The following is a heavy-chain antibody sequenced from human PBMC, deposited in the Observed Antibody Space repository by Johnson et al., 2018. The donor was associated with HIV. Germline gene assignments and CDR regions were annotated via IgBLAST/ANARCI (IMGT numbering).Heavy chain of an antibody. Sequence: MQLVESGGGLVQPGGSLRLSCAASGFTFSSYWMSWVRQAPGQGLEWVANIKQDGSEKYYADSVKGRFTISRDNSKNTLYLQMNSLRAEDTALYYCAKGRMGASGSYNVWGQGTMVTVSS. CDR1: GFTFSSYW. D-gene: IGHD1-26*01. J-gene: IGHJ3*01. V-gene: IGHV3-7*02. CDR2: IKQDGSEK. CDR3: AKGRMGASGSYNV.